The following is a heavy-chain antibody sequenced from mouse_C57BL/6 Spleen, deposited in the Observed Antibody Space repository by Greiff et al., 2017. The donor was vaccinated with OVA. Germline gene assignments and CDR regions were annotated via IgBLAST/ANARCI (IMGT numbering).Heavy chain of an antibody. V-gene: IGHV5-4*01. CDR3: AREGSTDWFAD. J-gene: IGHJ3*01. Sequence: EVMLVESGGGLVKPGGSLKLSCAASGFTFSSYAMSWVRQTPEKRLEWVATISDGGSYTYSPDNVKGRFTISRDNAKNNLYLQMSHLKSEDTAMYYCAREGSTDWFADWGQGTLVTVSA. D-gene: IGHD5-1*01. CDR2: ISDGGSYT. CDR1: GFTFSSYA.